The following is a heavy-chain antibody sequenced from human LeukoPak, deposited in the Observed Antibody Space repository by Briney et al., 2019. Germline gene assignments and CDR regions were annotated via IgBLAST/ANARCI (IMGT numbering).Heavy chain of an antibody. V-gene: IGHV1-2*04. CDR1: GYTFTGYY. D-gene: IGHD3/OR15-3a*01. CDR2: INPESGGT. J-gene: IGHJ4*02. Sequence: ASVKVSCKASGYTFTGYYMHWVRQAPGQGLEWMGWINPESGGTNYAQKFQEWVTMTRDTSTTTVYMELSRLKSVDTAAYYCAMAYADDNIWTSFDYWGQGTLVTVSS. CDR3: AMAYADDNIWTSFDY.